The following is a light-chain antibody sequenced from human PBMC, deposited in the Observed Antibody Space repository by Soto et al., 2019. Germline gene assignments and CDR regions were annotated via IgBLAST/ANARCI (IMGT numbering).Light chain of an antibody. CDR1: SSDVGGYKY. CDR2: EVS. J-gene: IGLJ3*02. Sequence: QSALTQPASVSGSPGQSITISCTGTSSDVGGYKYVSWYQQHPGKAPKLMIYEVSNRPSGVSNRFSGSKSGNTASLTISGLQAEDEAYYFCSSYTSSNTLVFGGGTKVTVL. V-gene: IGLV2-14*01. CDR3: SSYTSSNTLV.